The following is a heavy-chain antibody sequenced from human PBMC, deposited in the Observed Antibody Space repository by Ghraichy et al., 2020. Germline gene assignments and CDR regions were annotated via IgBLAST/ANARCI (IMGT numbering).Heavy chain of an antibody. CDR2: ISYSGGT. V-gene: IGHV4-39*01. J-gene: IGHJ4*02. CDR3: ARLYDFWSGYLRDDDGGY. Sequence: SETLSLTCTVSGGSISSSSHYWGWIRQPPGKGLEWIGYISYSGGTSYSPSPKIRVTISVDTSKNQFSLKLSSVPAADTAVYYCARLYDFWSGYLRDDDGGYWGQGTLVTVSS. D-gene: IGHD3-3*01. CDR1: GGSISSSSHY.